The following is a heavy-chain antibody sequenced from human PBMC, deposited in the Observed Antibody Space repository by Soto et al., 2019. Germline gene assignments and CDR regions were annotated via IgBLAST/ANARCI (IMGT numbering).Heavy chain of an antibody. J-gene: IGHJ4*02. Sequence: ASVKVSCKASGYTFSNYGISWMRQVPGQGLEWMGWISAYNGKTNYTQKFQDRITMTTDTSTDTAYLELRSLRSDDTAVYYCARESGGGVAATSYWGQGTMVTVYS. CDR3: ARESGGGVAATSY. V-gene: IGHV1-18*01. D-gene: IGHD1-26*01. CDR2: ISAYNGKT. CDR1: GYTFSNYG.